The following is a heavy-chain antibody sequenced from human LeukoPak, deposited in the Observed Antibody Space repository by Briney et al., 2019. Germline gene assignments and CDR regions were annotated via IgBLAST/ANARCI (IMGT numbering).Heavy chain of an antibody. Sequence: GGSLRLSCAASGFTFSSYEMNWVRQAPGKGLEWVSYISSSGSTIYYADSVKGRFTISRDNAKNSLYLQMNSLRAEDTAVYYCARDLGGDYAFDIWGQGTMVTVSS. V-gene: IGHV3-48*03. D-gene: IGHD1-26*01. CDR2: ISSSGSTI. CDR3: ARDLGGDYAFDI. J-gene: IGHJ3*02. CDR1: GFTFSSYE.